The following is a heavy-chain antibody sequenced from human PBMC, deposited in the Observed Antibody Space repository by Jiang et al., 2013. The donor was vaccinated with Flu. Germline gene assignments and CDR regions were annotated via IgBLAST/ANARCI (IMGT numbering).Heavy chain of an antibody. V-gene: IGHV3-30*04. CDR3: VKDLRKVIFDAFDF. Sequence: ASGFIFSNYPMYWVRQAPGKGLEWVAVISYDGSININADSVKGRFTISRDNSKNTVDLLMNSLRTEDTAVYYCVKDLRKVIFDAFDFWGQGDIGHRLF. D-gene: IGHD3/OR15-3a*01. CDR2: ISYDGSI. CDR1: GFIFSNYP. J-gene: IGHJ3*01.